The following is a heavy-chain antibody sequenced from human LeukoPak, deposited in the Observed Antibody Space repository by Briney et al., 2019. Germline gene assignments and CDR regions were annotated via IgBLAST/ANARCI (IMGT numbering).Heavy chain of an antibody. CDR3: VRDVRRGDAFDI. CDR2: ISSNSDSI. V-gene: IGHV3-48*01. Sequence: PGGSLRLSRAASGFTFNTYSMNWVRQAPGKGLEWISYISSNSDSIYYVDSAKGRFTISRDNAKNSLYLQMNSLRAEDTAVYHCVRDVRRGDAFDIWGQGTMVTVSS. D-gene: IGHD3-10*01. CDR1: GFTFNTYS. J-gene: IGHJ3*02.